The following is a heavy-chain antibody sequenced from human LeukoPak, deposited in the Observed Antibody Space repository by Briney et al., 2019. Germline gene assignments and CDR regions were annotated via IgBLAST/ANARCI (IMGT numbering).Heavy chain of an antibody. V-gene: IGHV3-66*01. Sequence: GGSLRLSCAASGFTVSSNYMSWVRQAPGKGLEWVSHIYSSGNTYHADSVKGRFTISRDTSENMVFLQMNSLRAEDTAVYYCAKGGGFGKYYFDYWGQGTLVTVSS. D-gene: IGHD3-16*01. CDR2: IYSSGNT. CDR3: AKGGGFGKYYFDY. J-gene: IGHJ4*02. CDR1: GFTVSSNY.